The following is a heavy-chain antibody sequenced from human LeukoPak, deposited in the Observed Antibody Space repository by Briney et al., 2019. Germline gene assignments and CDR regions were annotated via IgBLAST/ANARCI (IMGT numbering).Heavy chain of an antibody. CDR2: IIGSGGST. CDR1: GFTFSSYA. J-gene: IGHJ4*02. Sequence: GGSLRLSCAASGFTFSSYAMTWVRQPPGKGRKWSSAIIGSGGSTYYADSVKGRFTISRDNSKNTLYLQMNSLRAEDTAVYYCAKDYQYYYDSSGYYIDYWGQGTLVTVSP. CDR3: AKDYQYYYDSSGYYIDY. D-gene: IGHD3-22*01. V-gene: IGHV3-23*01.